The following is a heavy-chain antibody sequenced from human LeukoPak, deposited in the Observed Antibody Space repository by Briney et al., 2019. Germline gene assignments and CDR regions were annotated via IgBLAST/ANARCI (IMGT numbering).Heavy chain of an antibody. CDR1: GFTFRSYS. Sequence: PGGSLRLSCAASGFTFRSYSMNWVRQAPGKGLEWVSTISSSSTYIYYADSVKGRFTISRDNAENSVYLQMDSLRGDDTAVYYCARDLSLEAPGGFDYWGQGTLVAVSS. J-gene: IGHJ4*02. D-gene: IGHD3-16*01. V-gene: IGHV3-21*01. CDR2: ISSSSTYI. CDR3: ARDLSLEAPGGFDY.